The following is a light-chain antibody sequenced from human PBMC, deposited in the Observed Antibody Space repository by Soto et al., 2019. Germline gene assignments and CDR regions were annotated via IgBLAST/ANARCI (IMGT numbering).Light chain of an antibody. Sequence: DIQMTQSPSTLSASVGDRVTITCRASQSISSWLAWYQQKPGKAPKLLIYDASSLESGVPSRFSGSGSGTEFTLTISSLQPDDFANYYCQQYNTLLTFGPGTKVDIK. V-gene: IGKV1-5*01. CDR1: QSISSW. CDR3: QQYNTLLT. CDR2: DAS. J-gene: IGKJ3*01.